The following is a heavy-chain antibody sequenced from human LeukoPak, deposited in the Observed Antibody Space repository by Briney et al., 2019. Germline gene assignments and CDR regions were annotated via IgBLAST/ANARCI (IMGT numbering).Heavy chain of an antibody. CDR3: ASLTVIYGSGDLDY. V-gene: IGHV4-4*02. CDR1: GGSISSSNW. Sequence: SETLSLTCAVSGGSISSSNWWSWVRPPPGKGLEWIGEIYHSGSTNYNPSLKSRVTISVDKSKNQFSLKLSSVTAADTAVYYCASLTVIYGSGDLDYWGQGTLVTVSS. CDR2: IYHSGST. D-gene: IGHD3-10*01. J-gene: IGHJ4*02.